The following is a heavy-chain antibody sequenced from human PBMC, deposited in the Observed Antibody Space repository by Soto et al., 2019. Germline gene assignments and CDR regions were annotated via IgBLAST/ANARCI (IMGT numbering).Heavy chain of an antibody. CDR1: GFTFSSYA. Sequence: GGSLRLSCAASGFTFSSYAMHWVRQAPGKGLEWVAVISYDGSNKYFADSVKGRFTISRDNSKNTLYLQMNSPRAEDTAVYYCARDLDTVLIPVSLSYYNYYGMDVWGQGTTVTVSS. J-gene: IGHJ6*02. CDR2: ISYDGSNK. CDR3: ARDLDTVLIPVSLSYYNYYGMDV. V-gene: IGHV3-30-3*01. D-gene: IGHD2-2*03.